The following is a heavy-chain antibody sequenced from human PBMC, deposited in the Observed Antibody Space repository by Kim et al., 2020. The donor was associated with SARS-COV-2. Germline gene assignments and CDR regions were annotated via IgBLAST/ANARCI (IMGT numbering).Heavy chain of an antibody. J-gene: IGHJ4*02. CDR2: INHSGST. Sequence: SETLSLTCAVYGGSFSGYYWSWIRQPPGKGLEWIGEINHSGSTNYNPSLKSRVTISVDTSKNQFSLKLSSVTAADTAVYYCARVPRITIFGVVMARGSHYFDYWGQGTLVTVSS. CDR3: ARVPRITIFGVVMARGSHYFDY. V-gene: IGHV4-34*01. CDR1: GGSFSGYY. D-gene: IGHD3-3*01.